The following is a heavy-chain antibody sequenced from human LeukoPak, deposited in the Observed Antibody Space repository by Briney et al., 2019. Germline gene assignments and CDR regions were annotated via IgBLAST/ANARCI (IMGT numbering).Heavy chain of an antibody. CDR3: AKDFDFWSGNHAFDI. CDR1: GFTFSSYS. D-gene: IGHD3-3*01. Sequence: PGGSLRLSCAASGFTFSSYSMNWVRQAPGKGLEWVSSISSSSSYIYYADSVKGRFTISRDNAKNSLYLQMNSLRAEDTAVYYCAKDFDFWSGNHAFDIWGQGTMVTVSS. J-gene: IGHJ3*02. V-gene: IGHV3-21*01. CDR2: ISSSSSYI.